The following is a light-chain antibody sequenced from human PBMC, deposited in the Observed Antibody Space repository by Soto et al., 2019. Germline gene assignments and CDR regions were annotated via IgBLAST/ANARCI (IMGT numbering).Light chain of an antibody. V-gene: IGKV2-28*01. CDR3: MQARGYT. J-gene: IGKJ2*01. Sequence: EIVMTQSPLSLPVTPGEPASISCRSSQSLLHSNGYNYLDWYLQKPGQSPQLLIYLGSNRASGVPDRFSGSGSGTDFTLKISRVEAEDVGVYYCMQARGYTFGQGTKLEIK. CDR2: LGS. CDR1: QSLLHSNGYNY.